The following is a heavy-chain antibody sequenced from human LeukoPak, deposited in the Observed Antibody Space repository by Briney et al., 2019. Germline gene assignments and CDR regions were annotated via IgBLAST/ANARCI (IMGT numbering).Heavy chain of an antibody. D-gene: IGHD2-2*01. CDR1: GGSISSYY. V-gene: IGHV4-59*08. CDR3: ARRGGQLLPFDY. Sequence: SETLSLTCTVSGGSISSYYWSWIRQPPGKGLERIGYIYYSGSTNYNPSLKSRVTISVDTSKNQFSLKLSSVTAADTAVYYCARRGGQLLPFDYWGQGTLVTVSS. CDR2: IYYSGST. J-gene: IGHJ4*02.